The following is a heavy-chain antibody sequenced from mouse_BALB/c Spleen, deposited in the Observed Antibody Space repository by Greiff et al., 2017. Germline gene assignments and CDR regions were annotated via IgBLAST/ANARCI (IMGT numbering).Heavy chain of an antibody. V-gene: IGHV1S137*01. D-gene: IGHD1-1*01. CDR1: GYTFTDYA. Sequence: QVQLKQSGAELVRPGVSVKISCKGSGYTFTDYAMHWVKQSHAKSLEWIGVISTYYGDASYNQKFKGKATMTVDKSSSTAYMELARLTSEDSAIYYCARSGGSSYVYAMDYWGQGTSVTVSS. CDR2: ISTYYGDA. CDR3: ARSGGSSYVYAMDY. J-gene: IGHJ4*01.